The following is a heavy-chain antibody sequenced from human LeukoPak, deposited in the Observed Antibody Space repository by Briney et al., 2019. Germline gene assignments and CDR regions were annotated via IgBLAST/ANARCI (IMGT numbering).Heavy chain of an antibody. CDR2: LNWNGGST. J-gene: IGHJ4*02. Sequence: PGGSLRLSCAASGFTFSGYWMHWVRQVPGKGLVWVSGLNWNGGSTGYADSVKGRFIISRDNAKICLYLQMNSLRAEDTALYYCAKSASSWPLYYFDYWGQGTLVTVSS. D-gene: IGHD6-13*01. V-gene: IGHV3-20*04. CDR1: GFTFSGYW. CDR3: AKSASSWPLYYFDY.